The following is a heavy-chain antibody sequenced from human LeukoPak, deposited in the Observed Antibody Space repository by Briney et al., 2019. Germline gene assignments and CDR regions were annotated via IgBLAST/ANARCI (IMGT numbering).Heavy chain of an antibody. J-gene: IGHJ4*02. CDR1: GFTFSSYW. V-gene: IGHV3-7*01. D-gene: IGHD6-19*01. CDR3: AREKSSGWSPYPDY. Sequence: GGSLRLSCAASGFTFSSYWMSWVRQAPGKGLEWVANIKQDGSEKYYVDSVKGRFTISRDNAKNSLYLQMNSLRAEDTAVYYCAREKSSGWSPYPDYWGQGTLVTVSS. CDR2: IKQDGSEK.